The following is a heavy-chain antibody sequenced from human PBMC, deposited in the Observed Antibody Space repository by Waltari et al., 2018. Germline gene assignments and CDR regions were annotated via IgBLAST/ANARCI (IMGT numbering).Heavy chain of an antibody. CDR3: AREVPGTRAWYFDL. Sequence: QVQLVQSGAEVKKPGSSVKVSCQASGGTFSSYAISWVRQAPGQGLEWMGGIIPIFGTANYAQKFQGRVTITADESTSTAYMELSSLRSEDTAVYYCAREVPGTRAWYFDLWGRGTLVTVSS. CDR1: GGTFSSYA. V-gene: IGHV1-69*01. D-gene: IGHD1-1*01. J-gene: IGHJ2*01. CDR2: IIPIFGTA.